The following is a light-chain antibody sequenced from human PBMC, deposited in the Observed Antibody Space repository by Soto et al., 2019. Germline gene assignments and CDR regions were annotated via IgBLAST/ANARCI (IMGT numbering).Light chain of an antibody. V-gene: IGKV3-20*01. J-gene: IGKJ5*01. CDR2: GAS. CDR3: QHYSPSPIT. Sequence: EIVLTPSPGTLSLSPGERATLSCRASQSVNSKLAWYQQKTGQAPRLLIFGASSRATGIPDRFSGSGSGTDFTLTISRLAPEDFALYYCQHYSPSPITFGQGTRLEIK. CDR1: QSVNSK.